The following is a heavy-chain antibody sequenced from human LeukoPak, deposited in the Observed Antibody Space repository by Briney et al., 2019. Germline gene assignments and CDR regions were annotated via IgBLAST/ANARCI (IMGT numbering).Heavy chain of an antibody. D-gene: IGHD3-22*01. CDR3: AREVSEGFDF. V-gene: IGHV3-21*01. CDR2: FGTSSTSI. J-gene: IGHJ4*02. CDR1: GFTFRGYS. Sequence: GGSLRLSCTLSGFTFRGYSMKWVRQAPGKGREWVSSFGTSSTSIYHAGSVKGRFANSRNNAKNSLYLQMNSPGAEDTAVDYWAREVSEGFDFWGQGTLVTVSS.